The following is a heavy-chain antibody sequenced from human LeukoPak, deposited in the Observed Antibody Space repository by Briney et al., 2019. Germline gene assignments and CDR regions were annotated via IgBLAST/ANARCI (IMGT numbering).Heavy chain of an antibody. CDR3: ARGFWSRYYDY. Sequence: PSETLSLTCTVSGGSISSYYWSWIRQPPGKGLEWIGYIYYSGTTDYSPSLKSRVTISVDTSKNQFSLKLRSVTAADTAVYYCARGFWSRYYDYWGQGTLATVSS. CDR1: GGSISSYY. CDR2: IYYSGTT. D-gene: IGHD3-9*01. J-gene: IGHJ4*02. V-gene: IGHV4-59*08.